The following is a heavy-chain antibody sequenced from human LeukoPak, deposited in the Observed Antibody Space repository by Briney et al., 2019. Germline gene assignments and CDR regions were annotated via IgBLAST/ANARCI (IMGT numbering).Heavy chain of an antibody. CDR2: IYTDGST. Sequence: GSLRLSFAASGLSVSSCYMSWVRQAPGKGLEWVSVIYTDGSTDYADSVEGRFTVSRDNSKNTLYFQMNSLRAEDTAVYYCARTSYSSWTFFEYWGQGTLVTVSS. CDR1: GLSVSSCY. J-gene: IGHJ4*02. CDR3: ARTSYSSWTFFEY. V-gene: IGHV3-53*01. D-gene: IGHD6-6*01.